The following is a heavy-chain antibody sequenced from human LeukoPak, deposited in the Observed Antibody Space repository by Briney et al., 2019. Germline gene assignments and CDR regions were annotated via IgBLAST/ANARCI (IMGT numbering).Heavy chain of an antibody. CDR2: INPNSGGT. V-gene: IGHV1-2*02. J-gene: IGHJ4*02. CDR1: GYTFTGHY. CDR3: ARGKAVAGFRVQDY. D-gene: IGHD6-19*01. Sequence: ASVKVSCKASGYTFTGHYMHWVRQAPGQGLEWMGWINPNSGGTNYAQRFQGRVTMTRDTSISTAYMELSRLRSDDTAVYYCARGKAVAGFRVQDYWGQGTLVTVSS.